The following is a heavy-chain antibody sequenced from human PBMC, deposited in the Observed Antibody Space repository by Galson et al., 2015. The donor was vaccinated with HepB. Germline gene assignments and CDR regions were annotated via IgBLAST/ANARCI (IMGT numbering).Heavy chain of an antibody. J-gene: IGHJ4*02. V-gene: IGHV3-73*01. CDR3: RGTTGDY. CDR2: IRSKANNYAT. Sequence: SLRLSCAASGFTFSGSAMHWVRQASGKGLEWVGRIRSKANNYATAYAASVKGRLTISRDDSKNTTYLQMNSLKTGDTAVYYCRGTTGDYWGQGTLVTVSS. D-gene: IGHD1-1*01. CDR1: GFTFSGSA.